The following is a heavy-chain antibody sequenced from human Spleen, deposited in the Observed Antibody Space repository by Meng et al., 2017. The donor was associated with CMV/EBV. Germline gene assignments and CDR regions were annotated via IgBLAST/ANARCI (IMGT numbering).Heavy chain of an antibody. J-gene: IGHJ4*02. CDR2: ISGSSRYV. D-gene: IGHD5-24*01. V-gene: IGHV3-21*01. CDR1: GFTFSDFS. CDR3: ARDRGWLQWANYFDY. Sequence: GESLKISCEGSGFTFSDFSMNWVRQVPGKGLEWVSSISGSSRYVYYADSVKGRFTISRDNSKNTLYLQMNSLRAEDTAVYYCARDRGWLQWANYFDYWGQGTLVTVSS.